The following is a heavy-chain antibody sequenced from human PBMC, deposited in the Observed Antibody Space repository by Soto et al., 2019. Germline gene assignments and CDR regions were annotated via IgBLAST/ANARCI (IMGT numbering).Heavy chain of an antibody. CDR2: INPNSGGT. CDR1: GYTFTGYY. J-gene: IGHJ4*02. CDR3: ARDSEACSGGSCYPKYFDY. D-gene: IGHD2-15*01. Sequence: GASVKVSCKASGYTFTGYYMHWVRQAPGQGLEWMGWINPNSGGTNYAQKFQGRVTMTRDTSISTAYMELSRLRSDDTAVYYCARDSEACSGGSCYPKYFDYWGQGTLVTVSS. V-gene: IGHV1-2*02.